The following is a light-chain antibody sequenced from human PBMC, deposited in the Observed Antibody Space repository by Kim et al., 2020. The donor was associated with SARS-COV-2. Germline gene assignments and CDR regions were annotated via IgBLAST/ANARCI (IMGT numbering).Light chain of an antibody. J-gene: IGLJ2*01. CDR2: YDS. CDR1: NIGSKS. CDR3: QVWDSNSDHQV. V-gene: IGLV3-21*04. Sequence: SYELTQPPSVSVAPGKTARITCGGNNIGSKSVHWYQQKPGQAPVLVIYYDSDRPSGIPERFSGSNSGNTATLTISRVEAGDEADYYCQVWDSNSDHQVFGGGTKLTVL.